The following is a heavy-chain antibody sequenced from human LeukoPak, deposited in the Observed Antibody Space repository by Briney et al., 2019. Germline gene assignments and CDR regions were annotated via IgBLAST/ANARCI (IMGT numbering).Heavy chain of an antibody. CDR1: GGFLTGYY. D-gene: IGHD6-19*01. CDR2: VFYTGRT. CDR3: ARHIAVSYDAFDL. V-gene: IGHV4-59*08. Sequence: SETLSLTCTVSGGFLTGYYWSWIRQPPGKGLEWIGYVFYTGRTLYNPSLRSRVTISVDTSKTQFSLQLTSVTAADTAVYFCARHIAVSYDAFDLWGRGTMVSVSS. J-gene: IGHJ3*01.